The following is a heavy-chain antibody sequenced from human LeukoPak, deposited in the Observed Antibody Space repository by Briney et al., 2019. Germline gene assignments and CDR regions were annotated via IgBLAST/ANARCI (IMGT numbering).Heavy chain of an antibody. D-gene: IGHD3-10*01. Sequence: SVKVSCKASGYTFTSYSIHWVRQAPGQGLEWMGGIIPIFGTANYAQKFQGRVTITADKSTSTAYMELSSLRSEDTAVYYCARGVPKNYGSGSYSYYFDYWGQGTLVTVSS. CDR1: GYTFTSYS. CDR2: IIPIFGTA. CDR3: ARGVPKNYGSGSYSYYFDY. V-gene: IGHV1-69*06. J-gene: IGHJ4*02.